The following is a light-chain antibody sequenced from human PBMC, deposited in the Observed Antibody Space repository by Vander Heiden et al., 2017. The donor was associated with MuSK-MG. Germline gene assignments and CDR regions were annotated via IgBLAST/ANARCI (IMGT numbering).Light chain of an antibody. V-gene: IGLV1-47*03. Sequence: QSVLTQPPSASGTPGQRVTISCSGSSSNIGSNYVYWYPQLPGTAPKLLIYRNNQRPSGVPDRFSGSKSGTSASLAISGLWSEDEADYYCAAWDDSLSVYVFGTGTKVTVL. J-gene: IGLJ1*01. CDR2: RNN. CDR3: AAWDDSLSVYV. CDR1: SSNIGSNY.